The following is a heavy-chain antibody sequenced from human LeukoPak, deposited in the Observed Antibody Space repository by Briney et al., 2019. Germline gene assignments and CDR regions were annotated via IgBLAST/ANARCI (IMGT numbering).Heavy chain of an antibody. J-gene: IGHJ3*02. D-gene: IGHD2-2*01. CDR3: ARDHCSSTSCYYAFDI. CDR1: GGSISSYY. V-gene: IGHV4-59*01. Sequence: SETLSLTCTVSGGSISSYYWSWIRQPPGKGLEWIGYIYYSGSTNYNPSLKSRVTISVDTSKNQFSLKLSSVTAADTAVYYCARDHCSSTSCYYAFDIWGQGTMVTVSS. CDR2: IYYSGST.